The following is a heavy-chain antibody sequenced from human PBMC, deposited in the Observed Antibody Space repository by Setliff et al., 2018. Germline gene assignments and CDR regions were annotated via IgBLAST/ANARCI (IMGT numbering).Heavy chain of an antibody. CDR1: GGSISPYF. V-gene: IGHV4-59*08. J-gene: IGHJ4*02. Sequence: SETLSLTCTVSGGSISPYFWSWVRQPPGKGLEWIGYVYHNGNTNFNPSLKSRVAISVDTSKNQFSLRLSSVTAADTAVYYCARAGVAAADRKGLLEYWGQGTLVTVSS. CDR2: VYHNGNT. D-gene: IGHD6-13*01. CDR3: ARAGVAAADRKGLLEY.